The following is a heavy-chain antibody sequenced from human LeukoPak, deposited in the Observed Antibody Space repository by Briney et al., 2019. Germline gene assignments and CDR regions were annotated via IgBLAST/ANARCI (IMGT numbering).Heavy chain of an antibody. D-gene: IGHD3-22*01. CDR3: AKGSYDGSGYSDY. J-gene: IGHJ4*02. Sequence: GGSLRLSCAPPGFTFSSNAMSWVPQAPGMGREWVSGISGSGGTTNYADSVKGRFTISRDNPKNTLYLQINSLRDEDTAVYYCAKGSYDGSGYSDYWGQGTLVTVSS. V-gene: IGHV3-23*01. CDR2: ISGSGGTT. CDR1: GFTFSSNA.